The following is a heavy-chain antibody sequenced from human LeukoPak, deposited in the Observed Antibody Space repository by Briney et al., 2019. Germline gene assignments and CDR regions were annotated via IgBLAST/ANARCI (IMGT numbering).Heavy chain of an antibody. CDR3: ARQGPWKYYDFWSGYPDY. Sequence: PSETLSLTCTVSGGSISSYYWSWIRQPPGKGLEWSGYIYYSGSTNYNPSLKSRVTISVDTSKNQFSLKLSSVTAADTAVYYCARQGPWKYYDFWSGYPDYWGQGTLVTVSS. J-gene: IGHJ4*02. CDR1: GGSISSYY. V-gene: IGHV4-59*08. D-gene: IGHD3-3*01. CDR2: IYYSGST.